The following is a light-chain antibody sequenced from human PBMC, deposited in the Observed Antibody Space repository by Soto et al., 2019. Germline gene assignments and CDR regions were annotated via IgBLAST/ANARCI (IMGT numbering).Light chain of an antibody. J-gene: IGKJ4*01. CDR3: QQYASSPLT. Sequence: EVVMAQSPATLSVSPGERATLSCRASETVSRNSLGWYQQKPGQAPRLLIYDASSWATGIPDRFRGSGSGTDFTLSISRLEPEDFAVYYCQQYASSPLTFGGGTKVDIK. CDR2: DAS. V-gene: IGKV3-20*01. CDR1: ETVSRNS.